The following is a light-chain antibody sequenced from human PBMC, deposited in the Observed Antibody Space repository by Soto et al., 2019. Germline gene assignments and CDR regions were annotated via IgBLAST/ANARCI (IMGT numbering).Light chain of an antibody. V-gene: IGLV1-40*01. Sequence: QSVLTQPPSVSGAPGQRVTISCTGSSSNIGAGYDVHWYQQLPGTAPKLLIYGTSNRPSGVPDRFSGSKSGTSASLAITGLQAEDEADYYCPSYDSSLSCVVFGGGTKLTVL. CDR3: PSYDSSLSCVV. J-gene: IGLJ2*01. CDR1: SSNIGAGYD. CDR2: GTS.